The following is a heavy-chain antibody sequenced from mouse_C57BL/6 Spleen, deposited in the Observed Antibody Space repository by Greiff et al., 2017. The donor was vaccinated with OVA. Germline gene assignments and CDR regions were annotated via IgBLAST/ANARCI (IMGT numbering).Heavy chain of an antibody. CDR1: GYTFTDSY. CDR2: IYPGSGNT. V-gene: IGHV1-76*01. J-gene: IGHJ2*01. CDR3: ARGTYYFDY. Sequence: VQVVESGAELVRPGASVKLSCKASGYTFTDSYINWVKQRPGQGLEWIARIYPGSGNTYYNEKFKGKATLTAEKSSSTAYMQLSSLTSEDSAVYFCARGTYYFDYWGQGTTLTVSS.